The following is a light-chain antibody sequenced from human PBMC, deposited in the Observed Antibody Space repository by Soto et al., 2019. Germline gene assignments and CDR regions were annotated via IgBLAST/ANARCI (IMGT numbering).Light chain of an antibody. CDR1: QSVSSN. CDR2: GAS. CDR3: QQYNNWPLT. V-gene: IGKV3-15*01. Sequence: EVVMTQSPATLSVSLGDRATLSCRASQSVSSNLAWYQQQPGQGPRLLIYGASTRATGIPARFSGSGSGTEFTLNISSLQSEDFAVYSCQQYNNWPLTFGGGTKVEIK. J-gene: IGKJ4*01.